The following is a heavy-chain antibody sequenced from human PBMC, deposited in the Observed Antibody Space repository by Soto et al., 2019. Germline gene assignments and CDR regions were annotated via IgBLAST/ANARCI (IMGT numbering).Heavy chain of an antibody. CDR2: IYYSGST. J-gene: IGHJ4*02. CDR1: GGSISSGDYY. D-gene: IGHD3-22*01. V-gene: IGHV4-30-4*01. CDR3: ARGRPTFPLRYYYDSSGYYLNY. Sequence: QVQLQESGPGLVKPSQTLSLTCTVSGGSISSGDYYWSWIRQPPGKGLEWIGYIYYSGSTYYNPSLTRRVTISVDTSKNQFSLKLSSVTAADTAVYYCARGRPTFPLRYYYDSSGYYLNYWGQGTLVTVSS.